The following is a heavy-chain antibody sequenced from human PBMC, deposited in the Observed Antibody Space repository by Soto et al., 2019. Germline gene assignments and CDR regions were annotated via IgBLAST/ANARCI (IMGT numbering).Heavy chain of an antibody. CDR3: ARSYSSSSGFDP. CDR2: IDPSDSYT. J-gene: IGHJ5*02. Sequence: GESLKISCNGSGYSFTSYWISWVRQMPGKGLEWMGRIDPSDSYTNYSPSFQGHVTISADKSISTAYLQWSSLKASDTATYYCARSYSSSSGFDPWGQGTLVTVSS. CDR1: GYSFTSYW. D-gene: IGHD6-6*01. V-gene: IGHV5-10-1*01.